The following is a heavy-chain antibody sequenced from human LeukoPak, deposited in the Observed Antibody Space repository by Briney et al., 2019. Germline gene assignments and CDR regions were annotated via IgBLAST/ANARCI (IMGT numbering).Heavy chain of an antibody. J-gene: IGHJ6*03. CDR2: INAGNGNT. V-gene: IGHV1-3*03. D-gene: IGHD6-19*01. CDR1: GYTFTSYA. Sequence: ASVKVSCKASGYTFTSYAMHWVRQAPGQRLEWMGWINAGNGNTKYSQEFQGRVTITRDTSASTAYMELSSLRSEDMAVYYCARGAAVAGDLSSSIRSSYYYYYYYMDVWGKGTTVTVSS. CDR3: ARGAAVAGDLSSSIRSSYYYYYYYMDV.